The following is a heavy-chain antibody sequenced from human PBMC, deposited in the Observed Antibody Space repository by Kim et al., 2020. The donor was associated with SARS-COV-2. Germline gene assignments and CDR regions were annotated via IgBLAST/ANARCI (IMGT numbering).Heavy chain of an antibody. D-gene: IGHD3-16*02. CDR2: INTYTGSP. V-gene: IGHV7-4-1*02. J-gene: IGHJ4*02. CDR1: GYTFTNYA. CDR3: ARVFWGGCRSIDY. Sequence: ASVKVSCKASGYTFTNYAINWVRQAPGQGLEWMGWINTYTGSPTYAQAFTGRFIFSVDTSLTTAYLQITSLEAEDTALYYCARVFWGGCRSIDYWGQGTLVTVSS.